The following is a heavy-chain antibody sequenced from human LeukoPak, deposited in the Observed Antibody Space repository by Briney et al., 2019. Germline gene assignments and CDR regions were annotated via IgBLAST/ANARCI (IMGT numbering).Heavy chain of an antibody. CDR1: GYTFTGYY. Sequence: SVKVSCXASGYTFTGYYMHWVRQAPGQGLEWMGGIIPIFGTANSAQKFQGRVTITADESTSTAYMELSSLRSEDTAVYYCASPPGGRVDAFDIWGQGTMVTVSS. V-gene: IGHV1-69*13. CDR2: IIPIFGTA. D-gene: IGHD2-15*01. CDR3: ASPPGGRVDAFDI. J-gene: IGHJ3*02.